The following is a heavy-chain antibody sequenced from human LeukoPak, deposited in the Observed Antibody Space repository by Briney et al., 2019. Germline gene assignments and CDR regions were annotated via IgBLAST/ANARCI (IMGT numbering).Heavy chain of an antibody. J-gene: IGHJ3*02. Sequence: SETLSLTCTVSGGSISSSSYYWCWIRQPPGKWLEWIGSSYYSGSTYYNPSLKSRVTISVDTSKNQFSLKLSSVTAADTAVYYCARQIITMIVAPDAFDIWGQGTMVTVSS. CDR2: SYYSGST. CDR1: GGSISSSSYY. D-gene: IGHD3-22*01. V-gene: IGHV4-39*07. CDR3: ARQIITMIVAPDAFDI.